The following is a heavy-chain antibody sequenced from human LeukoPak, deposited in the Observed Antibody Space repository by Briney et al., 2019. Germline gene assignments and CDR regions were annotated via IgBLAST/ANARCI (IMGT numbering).Heavy chain of an antibody. CDR1: GGSFSGYY. Sequence: SETLSLTCAVYGGSFSGYYWSWIRQPPGKGLEWIGEINHSGSTNYNPSLKRRVTISVDTSKNQFSLKLSSVTAADTAVYYCATGNRAYCSSTSCYRRINWFDPWGQGTLVTVSS. V-gene: IGHV4-34*01. D-gene: IGHD2-2*02. CDR3: ATGNRAYCSSTSCYRRINWFDP. J-gene: IGHJ5*02. CDR2: INHSGST.